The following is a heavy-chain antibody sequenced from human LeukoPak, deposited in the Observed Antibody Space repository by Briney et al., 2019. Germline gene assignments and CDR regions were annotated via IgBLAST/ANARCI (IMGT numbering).Heavy chain of an antibody. Sequence: SETLSLTCAVYGGSFSGYYWSWIRQPPGKGLEWIGEINHSGSTNYNPSLKSRVTISVDTSKNQFSLKLSSVTAADTAVYYCARGSPSGWAYSDYWGQGTLVTVSS. CDR2: INHSGST. CDR1: GGSFSGYY. CDR3: ARGSPSGWAYSDY. J-gene: IGHJ4*02. V-gene: IGHV4-34*01. D-gene: IGHD6-19*01.